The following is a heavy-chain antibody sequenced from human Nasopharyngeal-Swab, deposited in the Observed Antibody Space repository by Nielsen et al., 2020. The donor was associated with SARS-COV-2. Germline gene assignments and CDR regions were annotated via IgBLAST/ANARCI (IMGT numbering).Heavy chain of an antibody. CDR3: ARVRKDCSSTSCYTSDY. D-gene: IGHD2-2*02. V-gene: IGHV3-30-3*01. J-gene: IGHJ4*02. Sequence: VRQMPGKGLEWVAVISYDGSNKYYADSVKGRFTISRDNSKDTLYLQMNSLRAEDTAVYYCARVRKDCSSTSCYTSDYWGQGTLVPSPQ. CDR2: ISYDGSNK.